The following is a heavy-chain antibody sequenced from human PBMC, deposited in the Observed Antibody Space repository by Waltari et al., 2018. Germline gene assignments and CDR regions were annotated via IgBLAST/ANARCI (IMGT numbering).Heavy chain of an antibody. V-gene: IGHV3-74*01. J-gene: IGHJ4*02. D-gene: IGHD5-18*01. CDR3: ARKGGRGYPYGPFYYDH. CDR1: GFTFGAYW. Sequence: EVQLVESGGGLVQPGGSLRLSCVASGFTFGAYWMHWVRQPPGKGLGVGSRINIDGGYISYTDSVKGRFTISRDNAKNTLFLQLNSLRAEDTAVYYCARKGGRGYPYGPFYYDHWGQGTLVTVSP. CDR2: INIDGGYI.